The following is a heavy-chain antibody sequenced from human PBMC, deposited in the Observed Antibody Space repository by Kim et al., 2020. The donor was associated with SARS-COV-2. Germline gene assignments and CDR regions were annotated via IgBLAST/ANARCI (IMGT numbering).Heavy chain of an antibody. V-gene: IGHV5-51*01. CDR1: GYYFDNYW. J-gene: IGHJ4*02. CDR2: VYPGDSRI. D-gene: IGHD6-13*01. Sequence: GESLKISCKGSGYYFDNYWIAWVRQMPGKGLDWMGIVYPGDSRITYNPSFQGQVTISADRSISTAYLHWSSLKASDTAMYYCARPRYSSTWYPFDYWGQGTLVTVSS. CDR3: ARPRYSSTWYPFDY.